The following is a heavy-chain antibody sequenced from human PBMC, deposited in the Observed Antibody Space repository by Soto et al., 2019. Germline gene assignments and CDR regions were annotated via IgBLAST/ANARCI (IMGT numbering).Heavy chain of an antibody. J-gene: IGHJ4*01. Sequence: GGSLRLSCAASDFAFTNAWINWVRQAPRKGLEWVGRIKSKNHGGTTDFAAPVKGKFVISRDDLKNMVYLQMISLMTEDTGIYFFTTDSYSAMMVVRFDYWGHGTLVTVSS. CDR2: IKSKNHGGTT. D-gene: IGHD2-15*01. V-gene: IGHV3-15*07. CDR1: DFAFTNAW. CDR3: TTDSYSAMMVVRFDY.